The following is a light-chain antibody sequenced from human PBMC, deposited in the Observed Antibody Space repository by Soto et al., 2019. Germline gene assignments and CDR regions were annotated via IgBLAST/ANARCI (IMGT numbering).Light chain of an antibody. J-gene: IGLJ1*01. CDR3: TSHAPESTYV. V-gene: IGLV2-8*01. Sequence: QSVLTQPPSASGSPGQSVTISCTGTISDVGGYNYVSWYQQHPGKAPKLIISEVSKRPSGVPDRFSGSKSGNTASLTVSGLQAEDEADYYCTSHAPESTYVYGTGTKVTVL. CDR1: ISDVGGYNY. CDR2: EVS.